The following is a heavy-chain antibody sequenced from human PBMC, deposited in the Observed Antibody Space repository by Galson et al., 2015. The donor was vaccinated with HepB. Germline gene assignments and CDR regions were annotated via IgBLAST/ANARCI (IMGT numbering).Heavy chain of an antibody. CDR2: ISSSSSTI. D-gene: IGHD5-18*01. Sequence: ETLSLTCGVSGDSISSSYWWTWVRQPPGKGLEWVSYISSSSSTIYYADSVKGRFTISRDNAKNSLYLQMNSLRDEDTAVYYCARSGIQLYYYYYGMDVWGQGTTVTVSS. CDR3: ARSGIQLYYYYYGMDV. V-gene: IGHV3-48*02. CDR1: GDSISSSYW. J-gene: IGHJ6*02.